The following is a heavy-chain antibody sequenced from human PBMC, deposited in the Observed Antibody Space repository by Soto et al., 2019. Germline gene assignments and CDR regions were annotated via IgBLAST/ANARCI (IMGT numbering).Heavy chain of an antibody. J-gene: IGHJ4*02. V-gene: IGHV3-30*18. CDR3: AKVHCGGDCYPYYFDY. Sequence: PWWSLRLSCAASVFTFSSYGMHWVRQAPGKGLEWVAVISYDGSNKYYADSVKGRFTISRDNSKNTLYLQMNSLRAEDTAVYYCAKVHCGGDCYPYYFDYWGQGTLVTVSS. CDR2: ISYDGSNK. CDR1: VFTFSSYG. D-gene: IGHD2-21*02.